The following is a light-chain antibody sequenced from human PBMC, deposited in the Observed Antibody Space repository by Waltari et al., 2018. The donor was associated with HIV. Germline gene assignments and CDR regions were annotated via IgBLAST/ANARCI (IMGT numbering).Light chain of an antibody. V-gene: IGKV1-33*01. Sequence: DIQMTQSPSSLSASVGDRVTITCQATQDISNSLNWYQQKPGKAPKVLIYDASNLQTGVPSRFSAYGSGTYFAFTISNLQPEDIATYYCHQYDNLPFTFGPGTKVDIK. CDR1: QDISNS. CDR3: HQYDNLPFT. CDR2: DAS. J-gene: IGKJ3*01.